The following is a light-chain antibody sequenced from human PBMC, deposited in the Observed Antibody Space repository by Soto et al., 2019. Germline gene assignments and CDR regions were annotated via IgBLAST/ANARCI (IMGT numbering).Light chain of an antibody. Sequence: QTVVTQPPSASGTPGQRVTISCSGSTSNIGSNAVYWYQQLPGTAPKLLIYSNNQRLSGVPDRFSGSKSGTSASLVISGLQSEDEADYYCAPWDDSLNGPIFGGGTKLTVL. V-gene: IGLV1-44*01. CDR2: SNN. CDR3: APWDDSLNGPI. CDR1: TSNIGSNA. J-gene: IGLJ2*01.